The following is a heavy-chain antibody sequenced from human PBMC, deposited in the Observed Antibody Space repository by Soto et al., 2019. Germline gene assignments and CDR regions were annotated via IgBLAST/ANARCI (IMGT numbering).Heavy chain of an antibody. CDR1: GFTFSGNW. V-gene: IGHV3-7*01. J-gene: IGHJ4*02. Sequence: EVQLVESGGGLAQPGGSLRLSCAASGFTFSGNWMNWVRQAPGKGLEWVANIRQDGSEQNYVDSVKGRFTISRDNARNSLYLQMNSLRVEDTAVYYCARDDSGIPFGYWGQGTLVTVSS. CDR2: IRQDGSEQ. CDR3: ARDDSGIPFGY. D-gene: IGHD6-19*01.